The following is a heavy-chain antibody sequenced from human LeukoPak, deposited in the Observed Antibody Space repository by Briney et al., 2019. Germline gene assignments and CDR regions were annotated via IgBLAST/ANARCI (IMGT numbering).Heavy chain of an antibody. D-gene: IGHD3-10*01. CDR3: AKGRAGSGNYYFDY. Sequence: GGSLRLSCAASGFTFSSYATSWVRQAPGKGLEWVSAISGSGGSTYYADSVKGRFTISRDNSKNTLYLQMNSLRAEDTAVYYCAKGRAGSGNYYFDYWGQGTLVTVSS. J-gene: IGHJ4*02. CDR1: GFTFSSYA. CDR2: ISGSGGST. V-gene: IGHV3-23*01.